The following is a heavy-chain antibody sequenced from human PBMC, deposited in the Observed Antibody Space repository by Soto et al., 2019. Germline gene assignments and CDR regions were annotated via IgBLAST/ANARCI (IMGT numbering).Heavy chain of an antibody. Sequence: ASVKVSCKASGYTFTSYYMHWVRQAPGQGLEWMGIINPSGGSTSYAQKFQGRVTMTRDTSTSTVYMELSSLRSEDTAVYYCARDPPLIAAAGTHKWFXPWGQGTLVTVSS. CDR1: GYTFTSYY. CDR3: ARDPPLIAAAGTHKWFXP. J-gene: IGHJ5*02. D-gene: IGHD6-13*01. V-gene: IGHV1-46*01. CDR2: INPSGGST.